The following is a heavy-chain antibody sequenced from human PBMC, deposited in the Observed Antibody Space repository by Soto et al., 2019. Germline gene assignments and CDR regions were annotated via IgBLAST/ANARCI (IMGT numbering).Heavy chain of an antibody. V-gene: IGHV1-18*04. CDR3: ARHRFNYYDDTVYYYFDY. D-gene: IGHD3-22*01. CDR1: GYSLTSYG. J-gene: IGHJ4*02. CDR2: ISGHNGNT. Sequence: GASVKVSCKASGYSLTSYGISWVRQAPGQGPEWMGWISGHNGNTNHPQSLQGRVTMTTDTSRNTAYMELRSLRSDDTAVYYCARHRFNYYDDTVYYYFDYWGQGTLVTVSS.